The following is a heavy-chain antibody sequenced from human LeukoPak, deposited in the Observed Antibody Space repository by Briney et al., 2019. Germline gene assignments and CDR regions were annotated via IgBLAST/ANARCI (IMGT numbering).Heavy chain of an antibody. D-gene: IGHD2-2*01. CDR1: GGSISSYY. V-gene: IGHV4-59*08. Sequence: SETLSLTCTVSGGSISSYYWSWIRQPPGKGLEWIGYIYYSGSTNYNPSLKSRVTISVDTSKDQFSLKLSSVTAADTAVYYCTRHTRYCSSTSCPYYFDYWGQGTLVTVSS. J-gene: IGHJ4*02. CDR3: TRHTRYCSSTSCPYYFDY. CDR2: IYYSGST.